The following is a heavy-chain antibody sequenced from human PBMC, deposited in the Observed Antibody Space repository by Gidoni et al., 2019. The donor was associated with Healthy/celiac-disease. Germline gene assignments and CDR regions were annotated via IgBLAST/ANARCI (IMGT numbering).Heavy chain of an antibody. D-gene: IGHD3-9*01. V-gene: IGHV5-51*01. J-gene: IGHJ4*02. CDR2: IYPGASDT. CDR3: ASRPGLVVTEYYFDY. CDR1: GCSFTSYW. Sequence: EVQQVQSGAEVKKPGESLTISCQGSGCSFTSYWIGWVLQMPGKGLDWRGIIYPGASDTRYSPSFQGQVTISADKSISTAYLQWSSLKASDTAIYYCASRPGLVVTEYYFDYWGQGTLVTVSS.